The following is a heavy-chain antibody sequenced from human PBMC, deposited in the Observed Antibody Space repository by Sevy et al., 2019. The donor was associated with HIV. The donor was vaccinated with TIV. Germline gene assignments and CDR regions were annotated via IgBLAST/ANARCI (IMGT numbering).Heavy chain of an antibody. D-gene: IGHD4-17*01. CDR3: ARDLPPSATTVAHFDY. J-gene: IGHJ4*02. CDR1: GFTFSSYE. V-gene: IGHV3-48*03. CDR2: ISNSGATI. Sequence: GGSLRLSCAASGFTFSSYEMNWVRQAPGKGLEWVSYISNSGATISYSDSVRGRFSISRDNARNSLYLQMNSLRAEDTAVYYCARDLPPSATTVAHFDYWGQGTLVTVSS.